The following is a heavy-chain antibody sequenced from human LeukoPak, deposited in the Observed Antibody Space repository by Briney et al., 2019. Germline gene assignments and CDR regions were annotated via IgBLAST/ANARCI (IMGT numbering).Heavy chain of an antibody. J-gene: IGHJ4*02. CDR2: IYYSGST. CDR1: GGSISSSSYY. D-gene: IGHD3-22*01. CDR3: ACPYHYDSSGYYSGNY. V-gene: IGHV4-39*07. Sequence: PSETLSLTCTVSGGSISSSSYYWGWIRQPPGKGLEWIGSIYYSGSTYYDPSLKSRVTISVDTSKNQFSLKLSSVTAADTAVYYCACPYHYDSSGYYSGNYWGQGTLVTVSS.